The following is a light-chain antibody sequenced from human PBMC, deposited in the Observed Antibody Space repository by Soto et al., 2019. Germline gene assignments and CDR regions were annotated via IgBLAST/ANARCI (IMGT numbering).Light chain of an antibody. Sequence: EIVLTQSPATLSLSPGERATLSCRASQSVSSYLAWYQQKPGQAPRLLIYGASSRATDIPDRFSGSGSGTDFTLTISRLEPEDFAVYYCQQYGSSPRTFGQGTKVDIK. CDR3: QQYGSSPRT. CDR2: GAS. J-gene: IGKJ1*01. V-gene: IGKV3-20*01. CDR1: QSVSSY.